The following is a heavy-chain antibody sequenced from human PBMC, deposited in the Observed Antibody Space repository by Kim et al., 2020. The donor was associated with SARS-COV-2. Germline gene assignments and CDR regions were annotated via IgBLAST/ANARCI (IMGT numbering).Heavy chain of an antibody. D-gene: IGHD6-19*01. Sequence: SETLSLTCTVSGGSISSYYWSWLRQPPGKALEWIGYIYYSGSTNYNPSLKSRVTISVDTSKNQFSLKLSSVTAADTAVYYCARVQGPVAGYYYYGMDVWGQGTTVTVSS. CDR3: ARVQGPVAGYYYYGMDV. CDR2: IYYSGST. CDR1: GGSISSYY. V-gene: IGHV4-59*01. J-gene: IGHJ6*02.